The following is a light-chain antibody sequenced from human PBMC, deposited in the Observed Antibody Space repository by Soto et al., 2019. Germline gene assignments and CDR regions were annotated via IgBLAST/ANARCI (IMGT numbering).Light chain of an antibody. CDR3: GTWDSSLSAWV. J-gene: IGLJ3*02. Sequence: QSALTQPPSVSAAPGQKVTISCSGSSSNIGNNYVSWYQQLPGTAPKLLIYENNKRPSGIPDRFSGSKSGTSATLGITGLQTGDEADCYCGTWDSSLSAWVFGGGTKLTVL. CDR1: SSNIGNNY. V-gene: IGLV1-51*02. CDR2: ENN.